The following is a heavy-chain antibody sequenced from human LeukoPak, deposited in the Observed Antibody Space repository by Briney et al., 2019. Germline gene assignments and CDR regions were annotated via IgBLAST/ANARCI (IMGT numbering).Heavy chain of an antibody. CDR1: GGTFSSYA. Sequence: GASVKVSCKASGGTFSSYAISWVRQAPGQGLEWMGGIIPIFGTANYAQKFQGRVTITTDESTSTAYMELSSLRSEDTAVYYCARERTRGYSYGFDAFGIWGQGTMVTVSS. CDR2: IIPIFGTA. V-gene: IGHV1-69*05. CDR3: ARERTRGYSYGFDAFGI. J-gene: IGHJ3*02. D-gene: IGHD5-18*01.